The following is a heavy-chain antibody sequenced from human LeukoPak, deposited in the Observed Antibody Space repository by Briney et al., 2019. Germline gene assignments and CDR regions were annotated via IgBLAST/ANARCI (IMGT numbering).Heavy chain of an antibody. J-gene: IGHJ4*02. V-gene: IGHV4-39*01. Sequence: SETLSLTCSVSGGSISSSSYHWDWIRQPPGQGLEWIGGIYSSGSTSYNPSLKSRVTMSVDTSKNQFSPKLSSVTAADTAMYYCARHDSSVDYADYWGQGTLVTVSS. CDR2: IYSSGST. CDR3: ARHDSSVDYADY. D-gene: IGHD3-22*01. CDR1: GGSISSSSYH.